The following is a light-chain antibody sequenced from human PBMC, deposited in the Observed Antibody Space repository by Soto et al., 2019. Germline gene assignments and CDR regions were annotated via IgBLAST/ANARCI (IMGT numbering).Light chain of an antibody. Sequence: EIVLTQSPATLSLSPGERATLSCRASQSVSSYLAWYQQKPGQAPRLLIDDASNRATGIPARFSGSGSGTDFTLTISSLEPEDFAVYYCQQRSNWPGTFGQGTKLEIK. CDR1: QSVSSY. CDR2: DAS. CDR3: QQRSNWPGT. V-gene: IGKV3-11*01. J-gene: IGKJ2*01.